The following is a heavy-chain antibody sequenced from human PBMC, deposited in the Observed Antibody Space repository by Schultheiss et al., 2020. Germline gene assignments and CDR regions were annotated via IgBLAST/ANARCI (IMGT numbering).Heavy chain of an antibody. CDR3: ATGVYGYSGYFDY. D-gene: IGHD5-12*01. V-gene: IGHV4-59*08. CDR1: GGSISSYY. J-gene: IGHJ4*02. Sequence: SATLSLTCTVSGGSISSYYWSWIRQPPGKGLEWIGYIYYSGSTNYNPSLKSRVTISVDTSKNQFSLKLSSVTAADTAVYYCATGVYGYSGYFDYWGQGTLVTVAS. CDR2: IYYSGST.